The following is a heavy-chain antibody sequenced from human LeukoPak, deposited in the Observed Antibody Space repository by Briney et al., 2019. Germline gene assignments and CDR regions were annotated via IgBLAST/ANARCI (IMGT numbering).Heavy chain of an antibody. CDR1: GFTFDDYA. J-gene: IGHJ3*02. D-gene: IGHD3-10*01. CDR3: AKGPRSGPDAFDI. CDR2: ISWNSGSI. Sequence: GGSLRLSCAASGFTFDDYAMHWVRQAPGKGLEWVSGISWNSGSIGYADSVKGRFTISRDNAKNSLYLQMNSLRAEDTALYYCAKGPRSGPDAFDIWGQGTIVTVSS. V-gene: IGHV3-9*01.